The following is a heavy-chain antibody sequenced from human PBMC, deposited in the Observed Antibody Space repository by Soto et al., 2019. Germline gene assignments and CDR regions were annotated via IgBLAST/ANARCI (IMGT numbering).Heavy chain of an antibody. CDR2: INHSGST. V-gene: IGHV4-34*01. D-gene: IGHD5-18*01. CDR3: ARGKVQLWLVY. J-gene: IGHJ4*02. CDR1: GGSFSGYY. Sequence: PSETLSLTCAVYGGSFSGYYWSWIRQPPGKGLEWIGEINHSGSTNYNPSLKSRVTISVDTSKNQFSLKLSSVTAADTAVYYCARGKVQLWLVYWGQGTLVTSPQ.